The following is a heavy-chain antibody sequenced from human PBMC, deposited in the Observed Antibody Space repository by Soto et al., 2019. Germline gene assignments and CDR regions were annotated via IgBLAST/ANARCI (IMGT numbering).Heavy chain of an antibody. J-gene: IGHJ4*02. V-gene: IGHV3-30*18. Sequence: PGGSLRLSCAASGFTFSSYGMHWVRQAPGKGLEWVAVISYDGSNKYYADSVKGRFTISRDNSKNTLYLQMNSLRAEDTAVYYCAKDQEGGPFDYWGQGTLVTVSS. CDR2: ISYDGSNK. D-gene: IGHD3-16*01. CDR1: GFTFSSYG. CDR3: AKDQEGGPFDY.